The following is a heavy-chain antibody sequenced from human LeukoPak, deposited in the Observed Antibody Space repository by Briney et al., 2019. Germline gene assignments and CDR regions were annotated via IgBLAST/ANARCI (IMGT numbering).Heavy chain of an antibody. J-gene: IGHJ3*02. CDR3: ARESGSYPRRAYPDI. Sequence: ASVEVSCKASGYTFTSYAMHWVRQAPGQRLEWMGWINAGNGNTKYSQKFQGRVTITRDTSASTAYMELCSLRSEDTAVYYCARESGSYPRRAYPDIWGQGTMVTVSS. V-gene: IGHV1-3*01. CDR2: INAGNGNT. D-gene: IGHD1-26*01. CDR1: GYTFTSYA.